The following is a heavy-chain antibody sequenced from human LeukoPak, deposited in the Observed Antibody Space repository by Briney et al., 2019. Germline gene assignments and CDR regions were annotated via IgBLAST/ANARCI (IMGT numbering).Heavy chain of an antibody. CDR2: IYYSGST. CDR3: AREIVVRGVFKCMDV. J-gene: IGHJ6*02. CDR1: GGSISSYY. V-gene: IGHV4-59*01. Sequence: PSETLSLTCTVSGGSISSYYWSWIRQPPGKGLEWIGYIYYSGSTNYNPSLKSRVTISVDTSKNQFSLKLSSVTAADTAVYYCAREIVVRGVFKCMDVWGQGTTVTVSS. D-gene: IGHD3-10*01.